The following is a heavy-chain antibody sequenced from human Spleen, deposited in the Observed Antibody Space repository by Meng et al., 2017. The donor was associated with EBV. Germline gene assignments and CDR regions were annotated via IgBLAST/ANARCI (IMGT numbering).Heavy chain of an antibody. D-gene: IGHD7-27*01. J-gene: IGHJ4*02. CDR1: GYTFIYYA. CDR3: ATLLHWDPGY. Sequence: QVQLVQSWAEVKKPXASVKVSCKASGYTFIYYAMHGMRQAPGQRLEWMGWINAGNGDTEYSQKFQGRVVITRDTSASTAYMELSSLRSEDTAVYYCATLLHWDPGYWGQGTLVTVSS. V-gene: IGHV1-3*01. CDR2: INAGNGDT.